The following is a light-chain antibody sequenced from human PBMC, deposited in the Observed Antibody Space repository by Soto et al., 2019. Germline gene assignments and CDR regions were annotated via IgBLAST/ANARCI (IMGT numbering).Light chain of an antibody. CDR3: QQYKSFSPYT. Sequence: DIQMTQSPSTLSASVGDRVSITCRASQSMSSYLAWYQQKPGKAPNLLIYDAATLESGVPSRFSGSGSGTEFTLTISSLQPDDFATYYCQQYKSFSPYTFGQGTRLEI. V-gene: IGKV1-5*01. CDR1: QSMSSY. CDR2: DAA. J-gene: IGKJ2*01.